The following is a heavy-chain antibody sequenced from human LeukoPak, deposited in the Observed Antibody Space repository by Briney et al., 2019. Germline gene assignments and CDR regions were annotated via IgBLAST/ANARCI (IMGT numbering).Heavy chain of an antibody. D-gene: IGHD2-15*01. Sequence: WGSLRLSCAASGFTFNSYAMYWVRQAPGKGLEWISGISGSGGSPHYADSVKGRFTISRDNSQNTVYLQLDSLRVEDTALYYCGKTTVGYSSGRYPGWPVDYWGQGALVTVSS. CDR3: GKTTVGYSSGRYPGWPVDY. J-gene: IGHJ4*02. CDR1: GFTFNSYA. CDR2: ISGSGGSP. V-gene: IGHV3-23*01.